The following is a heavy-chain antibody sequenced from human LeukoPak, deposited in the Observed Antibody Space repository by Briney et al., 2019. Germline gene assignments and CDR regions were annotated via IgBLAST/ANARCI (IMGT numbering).Heavy chain of an antibody. J-gene: IGHJ4*02. V-gene: IGHV1-18*04. CDR3: ARALTGYPEAYYFDY. CDR1: GYTFTGYY. CDR2: ISAYNGNT. Sequence: GASVKVSCKASGYTFTGYYMHWVRQAPGQGLEWMGWISAYNGNTNYAQKLQGRVTMTTDTSTSTAYMELGSLRSDDTAVYYCARALTGYPEAYYFDYWGQGTLVTVSS. D-gene: IGHD3-9*01.